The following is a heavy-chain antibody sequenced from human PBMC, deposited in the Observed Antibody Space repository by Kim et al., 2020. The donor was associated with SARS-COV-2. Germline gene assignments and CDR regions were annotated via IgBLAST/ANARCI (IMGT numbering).Heavy chain of an antibody. D-gene: IGHD3-16*01. CDR2: LNHNSGRA. V-gene: IGHV1-2*06. J-gene: IGHJ4*02. CDR1: GYKFTDFY. CDR3: ARGGAEFDH. Sequence: ASVKVSCKTSGYKFTDFYIQWVRQAPGQGLEWLGQLNHNSGRAHFAQNFQGRVTMTRDTSISTAYLDLGSLTSDDTAVYYCARGGAEFDHWGQGTLVTVSS.